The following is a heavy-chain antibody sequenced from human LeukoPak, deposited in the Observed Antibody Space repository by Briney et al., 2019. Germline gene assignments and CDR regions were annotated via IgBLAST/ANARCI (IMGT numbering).Heavy chain of an antibody. CDR1: GFTFSSYA. J-gene: IGHJ4*02. CDR3: VKATLGYNYGYCDY. CDR2: ISYDGSNK. Sequence: GGSLRLSCAASGFTFSSYAMHWVRQAPGKGLEWVAVISYDGSNKYYADSVKGRFTISRDNSKNTLYLQMNSLRAEDTAVYFCVKATLGYNYGYCDYWGQGTQVLVSS. D-gene: IGHD5-18*01. V-gene: IGHV3-30*07.